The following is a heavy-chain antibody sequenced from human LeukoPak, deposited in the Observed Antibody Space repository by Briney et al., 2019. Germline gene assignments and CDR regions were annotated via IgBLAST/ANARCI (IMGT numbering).Heavy chain of an antibody. CDR2: VNPNNGDA. V-gene: IGHV1-8*02. Sequence: ASVKVSCKASGNSFTNYDINWVRQAAGQGLEWMGWVNPNNGDAGFSQKFQGRVTLTSNTSLTTAYMELTSLTSEDTAVYYCARGLGTYWGKDFLNWFDPWGQGTLVTVSS. D-gene: IGHD7-27*01. J-gene: IGHJ5*02. CDR3: ARGLGTYWGKDFLNWFDP. CDR1: GNSFTNYD.